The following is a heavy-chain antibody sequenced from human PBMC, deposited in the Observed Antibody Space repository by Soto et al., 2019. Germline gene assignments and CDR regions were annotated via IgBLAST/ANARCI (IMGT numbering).Heavy chain of an antibody. V-gene: IGHV3-48*03. J-gene: IGHJ6*02. CDR2: ISSSGSTI. CDR1: GFTFSSYE. D-gene: IGHD2-15*01. Sequence: VGSLRLSCAASGFTFSSYEMNWVRQAPGKGLEWVSYISSSGSTIYYADSVKGRFTISRDNAKNSLYLQMNSLRAEDTAVYYCARDAGYCSGGSCYLYYYYYYGMDVWGQGTTVTVSS. CDR3: ARDAGYCSGGSCYLYYYYYYGMDV.